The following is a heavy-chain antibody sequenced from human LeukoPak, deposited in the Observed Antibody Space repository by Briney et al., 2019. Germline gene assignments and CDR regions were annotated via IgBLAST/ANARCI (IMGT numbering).Heavy chain of an antibody. D-gene: IGHD3-22*01. V-gene: IGHV3-23*01. CDR3: SRLSSGFPDS. CDR2: ITNSGGNT. CDR1: GFTFSNYA. Sequence: GGSLRLSCAASGFTFSNYAMSWVCQAPGKGLEWVSAITNSGGNTYYADSVKGRFTISRDNSKNTLYLQMNSLRAEDTAVYYCSRLSSGFPDSWGQGTLVTVSS. J-gene: IGHJ4*02.